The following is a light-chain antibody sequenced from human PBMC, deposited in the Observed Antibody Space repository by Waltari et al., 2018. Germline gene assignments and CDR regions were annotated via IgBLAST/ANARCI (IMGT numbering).Light chain of an antibody. J-gene: IGKJ1*01. CDR2: AAS. CDR1: QGITNY. Sequence: DIQLTQSPSFLSASVGDRVTITCRASQGITNYFAWYQQKPGKAPELLIYAASSLQSGVPSRFSGSGSGTEFTLTISGLQPEDLATYYCQQLNSYRTFGQGTKVDIK. V-gene: IGKV1-9*01. CDR3: QQLNSYRT.